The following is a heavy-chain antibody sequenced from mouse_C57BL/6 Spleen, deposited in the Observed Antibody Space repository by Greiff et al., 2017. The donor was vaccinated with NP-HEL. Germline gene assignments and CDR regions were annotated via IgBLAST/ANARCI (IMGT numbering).Heavy chain of an antibody. CDR2: IWRGGST. J-gene: IGHJ4*01. Sequence: VQLQQSGPGLVQPSQSLSITCTVSGFSLTSYGVHWVRQSPGKGLEWLGVIWRGGSTDYNAAFMSRLSITKDNSKSQVFFKMNSLQADDTAIYYCAKGKGAYYYAMDYWGQGTSVTVSS. CDR3: AKGKGAYYYAMDY. CDR1: GFSLTSYG. V-gene: IGHV2-5*01.